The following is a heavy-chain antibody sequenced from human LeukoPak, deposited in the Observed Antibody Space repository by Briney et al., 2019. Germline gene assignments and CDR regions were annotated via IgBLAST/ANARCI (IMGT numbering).Heavy chain of an antibody. CDR1: GGSLSSCDYY. J-gene: IGHJ4*02. Sequence: SETLSLTCTVSGGSLSSCDYYWSRIRQPPGKGLEWIGYIYYSGSTYYNPALKSRVTISVDTSKIQFSLKLSSVTAADTAVYYCARELISYGTYYYDSSGLNYWGQGTLVTVSS. CDR2: IYYSGST. CDR3: ARELISYGTYYYDSSGLNY. D-gene: IGHD3-22*01. V-gene: IGHV4-30-4*08.